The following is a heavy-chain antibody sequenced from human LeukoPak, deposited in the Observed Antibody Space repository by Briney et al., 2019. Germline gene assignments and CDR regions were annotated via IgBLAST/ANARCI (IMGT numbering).Heavy chain of an antibody. V-gene: IGHV4-59*08. CDR1: XY. D-gene: IGHD6-13*01. CDR3: ARLVAAGRKPFDP. CDR2: IYYTGNT. J-gene: IGHJ5*02. Sequence: XYWSWIXQPPGKGLEWIADIYYTGNTTYNPSLKSRVTISVDTSKKLFSLKLSSVTAADTAVYYCARLVAAGRKPFDPWGQGTLVTVSS.